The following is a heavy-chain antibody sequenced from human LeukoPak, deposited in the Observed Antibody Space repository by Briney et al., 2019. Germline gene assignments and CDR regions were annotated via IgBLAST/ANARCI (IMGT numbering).Heavy chain of an antibody. J-gene: IGHJ3*02. D-gene: IGHD2-15*01. V-gene: IGHV1-24*01. CDR1: GYTLTELS. CDR3: ATARPYLCSGGSCYSVGAFDI. CDR2: FDPEDGET. Sequence: GASVKVSCKVSGYTLTELSMHWVRQAPGKGLEWMGGFDPEDGETIYAQKFQGRVTMTEDTSTDTAYMELSSLRSEDTAVYYCATARPYLCSGGSCYSVGAFDIWGQGTMVTVSS.